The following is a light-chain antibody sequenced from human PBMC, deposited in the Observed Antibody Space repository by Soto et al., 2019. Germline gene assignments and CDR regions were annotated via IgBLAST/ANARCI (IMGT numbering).Light chain of an antibody. Sequence: EIVLTQSPGTLSLSPGERATLSSRASQSVTSYLAWYQQKPGQAPRLLIYASSTRSTGIPDRFSGGGSGTDFTLTISRLEPEDCAVYYCQQYSTSQTFGQGTVLEI. CDR3: QQYSTSQT. CDR2: ASS. V-gene: IGKV3-20*01. CDR1: QSVTSY. J-gene: IGKJ1*01.